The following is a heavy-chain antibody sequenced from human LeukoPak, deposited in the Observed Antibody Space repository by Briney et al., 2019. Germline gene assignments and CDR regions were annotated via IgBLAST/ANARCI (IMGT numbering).Heavy chain of an antibody. Sequence: GGSLRLSCVASGFTFSVYWMAWVRQAPGKGLEWVANIKGDGSEKNYVDSVKGRFTISRDNAKNPLYLQMNSLRDEDTAVYYCAAGREWGDYWGQGILVTVSS. CDR3: AAGREWGDY. CDR1: GFTFSVYW. D-gene: IGHD6-6*01. V-gene: IGHV3-7*05. J-gene: IGHJ4*02. CDR2: IKGDGSEK.